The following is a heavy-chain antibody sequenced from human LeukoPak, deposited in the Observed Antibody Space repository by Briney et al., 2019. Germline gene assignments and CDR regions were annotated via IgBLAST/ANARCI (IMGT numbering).Heavy chain of an antibody. CDR1: GFTFSSYS. V-gene: IGHV3-21*01. D-gene: IGHD6-19*01. J-gene: IGHJ4*02. Sequence: GGSLRLFCAASGFTFSSYSMNWVRQAPGKGLEWVSSISSSSSYIYYADSVKGRFTISRDNAKNSLYLQMNSLRGEDTAVYYCARAYSSGWYGAGSGFEYWGQGNLVTVSS. CDR2: ISSSSSYI. CDR3: ARAYSSGWYGAGSGFEY.